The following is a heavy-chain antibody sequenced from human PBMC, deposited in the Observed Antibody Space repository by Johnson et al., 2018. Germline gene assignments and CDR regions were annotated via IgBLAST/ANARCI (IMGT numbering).Heavy chain of an antibody. CDR2: ISWNSGSI. Sequence: EVQLVESGGGLVQPGRSLRLSCAASRFTFDDYAMHWVRQAPGKGLEWVSGISWNSGSIGYADSVKGRFTISRDNAKNSLYLQMNSLRAEDTALYYCAKDGYDILTGYPDYWGQGTLVTVSS. J-gene: IGHJ4*02. D-gene: IGHD3-9*01. CDR3: AKDGYDILTGYPDY. CDR1: RFTFDDYA. V-gene: IGHV3-9*01.